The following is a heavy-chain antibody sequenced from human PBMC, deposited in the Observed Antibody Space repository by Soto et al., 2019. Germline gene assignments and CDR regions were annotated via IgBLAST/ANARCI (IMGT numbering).Heavy chain of an antibody. CDR1: GGSISSGDYY. V-gene: IGHV4-30-4*01. J-gene: IGHJ4*02. D-gene: IGHD3-10*01. CDR3: AREHESSGTLDY. CDR2: IYYSGST. Sequence: PSETLSLTCTVSGGSISSGDYYWSWIRQPPGKGLEWIGYIYYSGSTYYNPSLKSRVTISVDTSKNQFSLKLSSVTAADTAVYYCAREHESSGTLDYWGQGTLVTVSS.